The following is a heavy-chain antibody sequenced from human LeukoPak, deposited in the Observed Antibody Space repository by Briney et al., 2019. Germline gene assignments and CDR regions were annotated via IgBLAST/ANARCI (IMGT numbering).Heavy chain of an antibody. V-gene: IGHV3-7*01. Sequence: RAGGSLRLSCAASGFRFRDYWMDWLRQAPGMGLEWVASIKPDGSQRDYVDSVKGRFTISRDNAQNSLYLQMNSLRVEDTAVYYCARDDASSSFTYWGQGALATVSS. CDR2: IKPDGSQR. CDR3: ARDDASSSFTY. J-gene: IGHJ4*02. D-gene: IGHD3-16*01. CDR1: GFRFRDYW.